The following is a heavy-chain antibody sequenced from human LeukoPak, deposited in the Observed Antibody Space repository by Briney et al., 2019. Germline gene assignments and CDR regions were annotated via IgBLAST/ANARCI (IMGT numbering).Heavy chain of an antibody. J-gene: IGHJ3*02. CDR3: ARDQVVRGVDAFDI. Sequence: SETLSLTCTVSGASINNYYWSWIRHPPGKGLEWIGCIYDSGSTDYNPSLKSRVTISVDASKNQFSLKLSSVTAADTAVYYCARDQVVRGVDAFDIWGQGTMVTVSS. V-gene: IGHV4-59*01. D-gene: IGHD2-15*01. CDR2: IYDSGST. CDR1: GASINNYY.